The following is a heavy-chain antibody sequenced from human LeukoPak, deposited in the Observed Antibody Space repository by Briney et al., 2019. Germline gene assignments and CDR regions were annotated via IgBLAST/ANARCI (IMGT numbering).Heavy chain of an antibody. D-gene: IGHD4-17*01. J-gene: IGHJ4*02. CDR3: ARDDYGDYRFDY. V-gene: IGHV3-23*01. CDR2: ISGSGGST. Sequence: GGSLRLSCAASGFIFRRYGMSWVRQAPGKGLEWVSAISGSGGSTYYADSVKGRFTISRDNSKNTLYLQMNNLRAEDTAVYYCARDDYGDYRFDYWGQGTLVTVSS. CDR1: GFIFRRYG.